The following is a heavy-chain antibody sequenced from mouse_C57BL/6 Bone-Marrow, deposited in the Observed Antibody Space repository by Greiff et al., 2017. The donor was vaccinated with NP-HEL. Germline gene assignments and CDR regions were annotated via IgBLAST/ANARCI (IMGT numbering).Heavy chain of an antibody. CDR2: INYDGSST. Sequence: EVNVVESEGGLVQPGSSMKLSCTASGFTFSDYYMAWVRQVPEKGLEWVANINYDGSSTYYLDSLKSRFIISRDNAKNILYLQMSSLKSEDTATYYCAREWDYGSSFDYWGQGTTLTVSS. D-gene: IGHD1-1*01. CDR1: GFTFSDYY. CDR3: AREWDYGSSFDY. J-gene: IGHJ2*01. V-gene: IGHV5-16*01.